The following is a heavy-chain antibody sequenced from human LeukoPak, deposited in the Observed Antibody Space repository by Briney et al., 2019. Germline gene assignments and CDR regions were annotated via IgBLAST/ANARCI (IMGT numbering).Heavy chain of an antibody. J-gene: IGHJ6*02. Sequence: GESLKISCKGSGYSFTSYWIGWVRQMPGKGLEWMGIIYPGDSDTRYSPSFQGQVTISADKSISTAYLQWSSLKASDTAMYYCARGLRGTTYYYYYGMDVWGQGTTVTVSS. D-gene: IGHD1-1*01. CDR1: GYSFTSYW. CDR3: ARGLRGTTYYYYYGMDV. V-gene: IGHV5-51*01. CDR2: IYPGDSDT.